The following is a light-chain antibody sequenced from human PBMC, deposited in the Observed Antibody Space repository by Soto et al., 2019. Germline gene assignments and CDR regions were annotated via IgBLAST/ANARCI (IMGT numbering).Light chain of an antibody. J-gene: IGLJ2*01. CDR1: SSDVGGYNY. CDR2: AVS. Sequence: QSALTQPASVSGSPGQSITISCTGTSSDVGGYNYVSWYQQHPGRAPKLIIYAVSSRPSGVSDRFSGSKSGNTASLTISGLQAEDEADYYCTSYSSSSPVVFGGGTKLTVL. V-gene: IGLV2-14*01. CDR3: TSYSSSSPVV.